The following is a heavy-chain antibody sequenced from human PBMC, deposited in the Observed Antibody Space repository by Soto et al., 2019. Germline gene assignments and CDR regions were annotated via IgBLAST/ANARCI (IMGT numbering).Heavy chain of an antibody. J-gene: IGHJ4*02. CDR3: ARTNVVVVVAATPYDY. D-gene: IGHD2-15*01. Sequence: GGSLRLSCAASGFTFSSYTMNWVRQAPGKGLEWVSYISSTSTIIHYADSVKGRFTISRDNAKNSLYLQMDSLTAEDTAVYYYARTNVVVVVAATPYDYWGQGTPVTVSS. V-gene: IGHV3-48*01. CDR1: GFTFSSYT. CDR2: ISSTSTII.